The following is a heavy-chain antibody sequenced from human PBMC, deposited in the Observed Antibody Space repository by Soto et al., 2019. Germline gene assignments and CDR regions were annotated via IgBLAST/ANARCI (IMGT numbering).Heavy chain of an antibody. Sequence: QVQLVQSGAEVKRPGSSVKVSCESSGDTFNSYVISWVRQAPGQGLEWMGGVIPIIGVTHYAQKFQGRLTVAALSSSGTAYMELTKLDSDDTALSYCARESLGAKGADHWGQGTRVTVSS. V-gene: IGHV1-69*17. CDR1: GDTFNSYV. CDR2: VIPIIGVT. J-gene: IGHJ4*02. D-gene: IGHD7-27*01. CDR3: ARESLGAKGADH.